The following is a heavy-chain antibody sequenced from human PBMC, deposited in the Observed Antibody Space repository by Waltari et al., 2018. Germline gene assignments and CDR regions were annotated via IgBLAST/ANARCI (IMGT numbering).Heavy chain of an antibody. V-gene: IGHV4-34*01. D-gene: IGHD2-8*02. Sequence: QVQLQQWGAGLLKPSETLSLTCAVYGGSFSGYYWSWIRQPPGKGLEWIGEINHVGRTNDNPSLNIRFTISVDTSNNQCSLKLSSVTAADTAVYYCARASHLVVYAFSRPFDYWGQGTLVTVSS. CDR1: GGSFSGYY. J-gene: IGHJ4*02. CDR2: INHVGRT. CDR3: ARASHLVVYAFSRPFDY.